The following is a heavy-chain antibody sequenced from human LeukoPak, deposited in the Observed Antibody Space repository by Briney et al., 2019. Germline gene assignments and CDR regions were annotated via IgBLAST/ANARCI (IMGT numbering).Heavy chain of an antibody. V-gene: IGHV4-59*08. Sequence: SETLSLTCTVSGGSINSYYWTWIRQPPGKGLEWIACIYYNGITNYKSSLASRLTISVDTSKNQFSLRLRSVTAADTAVYYCARQNPPGSKKGWFDPWGQGTLVTVSA. CDR3: ARQNPPGSKKGWFDP. CDR2: IYYNGIT. D-gene: IGHD6-25*01. J-gene: IGHJ5*02. CDR1: GGSINSYY.